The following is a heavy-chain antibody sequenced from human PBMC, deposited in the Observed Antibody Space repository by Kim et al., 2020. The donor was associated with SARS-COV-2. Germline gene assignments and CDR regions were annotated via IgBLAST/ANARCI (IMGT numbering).Heavy chain of an antibody. D-gene: IGHD3-10*01. Sequence: ASVKVSCKASGYTFTSYYMHWVRQAPGQGLEWMGIINPSGGSTSYAQKFQGRVTMTRDTSTSTVYMELSSLRSEDTAVYYCASTITMVRGFDYWGQGTLVTVSS. CDR3: ASTITMVRGFDY. CDR1: GYTFTSYY. CDR2: INPSGGST. V-gene: IGHV1-46*01. J-gene: IGHJ4*02.